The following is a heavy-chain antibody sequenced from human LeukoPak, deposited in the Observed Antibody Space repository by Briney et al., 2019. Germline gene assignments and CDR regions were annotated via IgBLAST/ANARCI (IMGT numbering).Heavy chain of an antibody. D-gene: IGHD6-19*01. CDR2: IYYSGST. CDR1: GGSISSSPYY. J-gene: IGHJ5*02. V-gene: IGHV4-39*07. Sequence: SETLSLTCSVSGGSISSSPYYWGWIRQPPGKGLEWIASIYYSGSTYYNPSLKSRVTISVDTSKNQFSLKLSSVTAADTAVYYCARARLEQWLVYWFDPWGQGTLVTVSS. CDR3: ARARLEQWLVYWFDP.